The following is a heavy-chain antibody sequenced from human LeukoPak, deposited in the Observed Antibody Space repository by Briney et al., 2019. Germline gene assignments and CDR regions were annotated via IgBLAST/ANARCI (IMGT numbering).Heavy chain of an antibody. CDR3: ARGGQIAAAGTLGY. Sequence: GGSLRLSCAASGFTFSSFGMHWVRQAPGKGLEWVAFIRNDGSTKYYADSVKGRFTISRDNAKNSLYLQMNSLRAEDTAVYYCARGGQIAAAGTLGYWGRGTLVTVSS. J-gene: IGHJ4*02. CDR1: GFTFSSFG. CDR2: IRNDGSTK. D-gene: IGHD6-13*01. V-gene: IGHV3-30*02.